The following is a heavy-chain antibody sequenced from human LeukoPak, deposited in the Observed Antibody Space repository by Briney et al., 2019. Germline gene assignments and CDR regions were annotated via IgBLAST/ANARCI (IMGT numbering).Heavy chain of an antibody. D-gene: IGHD3-3*01. J-gene: IGHJ3*02. Sequence: KTGGSLRLSCAASGFTFSDYYMSWIRQAPGKGLEWVSYISSSSSYTNYADSVKGRFTISRDNAKNSLYLQMNSLRAEDTAVYYCASTISGVVTHDAFDIWGQGTMVTVSS. CDR3: ASTISGVVTHDAFDI. V-gene: IGHV3-11*06. CDR2: ISSSSSYT. CDR1: GFTFSDYY.